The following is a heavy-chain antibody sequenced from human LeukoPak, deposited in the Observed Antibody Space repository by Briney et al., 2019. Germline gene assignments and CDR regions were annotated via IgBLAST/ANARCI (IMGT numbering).Heavy chain of an antibody. D-gene: IGHD3-10*01. Sequence: GASVKVSCKASGYTFTGYYMHWVRQAPGQGLEWMGWINPNSGGTNYAQKFQGRVTMTRDTSISTAYMELSRLGSDDTAVYYCARAPRAVLLWFGEQITPDYWGQGTLVTVSS. CDR3: ARAPRAVLLWFGEQITPDY. V-gene: IGHV1-2*02. CDR2: INPNSGGT. CDR1: GYTFTGYY. J-gene: IGHJ4*02.